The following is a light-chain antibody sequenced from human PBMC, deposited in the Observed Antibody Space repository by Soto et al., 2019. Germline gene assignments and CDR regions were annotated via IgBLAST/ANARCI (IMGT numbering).Light chain of an antibody. V-gene: IGKV1-33*01. Sequence: DIQMTQSPSSLSASVGDRVTITCQASQDISIYLNWYQQKPGKAPKLLIYDASNLETGVPSRFSGSGSGTDFTFTISSLQPEDIATYYCQHYDHLPITFGQGTRLEIK. CDR2: DAS. CDR1: QDISIY. CDR3: QHYDHLPIT. J-gene: IGKJ5*01.